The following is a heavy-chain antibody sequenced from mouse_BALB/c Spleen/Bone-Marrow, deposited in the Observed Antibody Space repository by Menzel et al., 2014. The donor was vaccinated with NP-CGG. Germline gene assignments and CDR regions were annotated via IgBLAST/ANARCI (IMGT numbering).Heavy chain of an antibody. J-gene: IGHJ3*01. CDR1: GYTFTSXW. CDR2: IYPGSGST. Sequence: LQQSGSELVRPGASVKLSCKASGYTFTSXWXHWVKQRPGQGLEWIGNIYPGSGSTNYDEKFKSKATLTVDTSSSTAYMQLSSLTSEDSAVYYCTSYGAWFAYWGQGTLVTVSA. CDR3: TSYGAWFAY. D-gene: IGHD1-1*01. V-gene: IGHV1S22*01.